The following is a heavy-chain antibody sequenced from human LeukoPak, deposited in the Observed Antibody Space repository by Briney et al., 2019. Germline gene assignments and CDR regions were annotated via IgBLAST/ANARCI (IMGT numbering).Heavy chain of an antibody. V-gene: IGHV1-69*04. CDR3: ARDQELYDFWSGYCQFDP. CDR1: GGTFSSYA. Sequence: SVKVSCKASGGTFSSYAISWVRQAPGQGLEWMGRIIPILGIANYAQKFQGRVTITADKSTSTAYMELSSLRSEDTAVYYCARDQELYDFWSGYCQFDPWGQGTLVTVSS. D-gene: IGHD3-3*01. J-gene: IGHJ5*02. CDR2: IIPILGIA.